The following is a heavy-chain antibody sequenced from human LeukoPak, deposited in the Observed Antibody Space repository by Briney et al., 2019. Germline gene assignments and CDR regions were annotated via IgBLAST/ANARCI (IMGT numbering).Heavy chain of an antibody. CDR3: ARELYYGSGGPGRD. CDR1: GFNFSSYA. Sequence: PGRSLRLSCSASGFNFSSYAMHWVRQAPGKGLEWVAVISYDGSIEYYADSVKGRFTISRDNSKNTLHLQMNSLRVEDTAVYYCARELYYGSGGPGRDWGQGTLVTVSS. CDR2: ISYDGSIE. V-gene: IGHV3-30*04. J-gene: IGHJ4*02. D-gene: IGHD3-10*01.